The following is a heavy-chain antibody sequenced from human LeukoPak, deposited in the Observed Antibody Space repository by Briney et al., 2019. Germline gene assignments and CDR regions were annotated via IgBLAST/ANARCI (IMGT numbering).Heavy chain of an antibody. CDR2: ISSDGNSK. D-gene: IGHD1-26*01. CDR3: AKDFLGGSLPSGWFDP. CDR1: GFTFSSCG. J-gene: IGHJ5*02. V-gene: IGHV3-30*18. Sequence: PGRSLRLSCAASGFTFSSCGMHWVRQAPGKGLEWVAVISSDGNSKYFPGSVKGRFTISRDNSKNTLYLQMNSLRAEDTAVYYCAKDFLGGSLPSGWFDPWGQGTLVTVSS.